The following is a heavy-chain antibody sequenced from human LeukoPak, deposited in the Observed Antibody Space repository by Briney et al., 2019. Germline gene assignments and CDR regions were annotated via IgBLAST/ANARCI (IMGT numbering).Heavy chain of an antibody. J-gene: IGHJ4*02. CDR3: ASLGYSSGWYHANFDY. CDR1: GGSITTSDNY. D-gene: IGHD6-19*01. Sequence: PSETLSLTCIVSGGSITTSDNYWGWIRQPPGKGLEWIGSIYYSGSTYYNPSLKSRVTISVDTSKNQFSLKLSSVTAADTAVYYCASLGYSSGWYHANFDYWGQGTLVTVSS. CDR2: IYYSGST. V-gene: IGHV4-39*07.